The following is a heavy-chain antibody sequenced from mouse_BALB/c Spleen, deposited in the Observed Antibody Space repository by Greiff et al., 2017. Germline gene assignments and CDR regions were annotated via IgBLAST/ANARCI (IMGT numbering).Heavy chain of an antibody. CDR2: IDPANGNT. CDR3: ARDLFDY. D-gene: IGHD5-1*01. Sequence: VQLKESGAELVKPGASVKLSCTASGFNITDTYMHWVKQRPEQGLEWIGRIDPANGNTKYDPKFQGKATITADTSSNTAYLQLSSLTSEDTAVYYCARDLFDYWGQGTTLTVSS. J-gene: IGHJ2*01. V-gene: IGHV14-3*02. CDR1: GFNITDTY.